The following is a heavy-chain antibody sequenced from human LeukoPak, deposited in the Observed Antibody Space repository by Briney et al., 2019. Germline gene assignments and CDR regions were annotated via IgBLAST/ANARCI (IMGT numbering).Heavy chain of an antibody. CDR3: ASTSSSSSVDY. Sequence: SETLSLTCTVSGGSISSSSYYWGWLRQPPGKGLEWIGSIYYSGSTYYNPSLKSRVTISVDTSKNQFSLKLSSVTAADTAVYYCASTSSSSSVDYWGQGTLVTVSS. J-gene: IGHJ4*02. CDR2: IYYSGST. D-gene: IGHD6-6*01. V-gene: IGHV4-39*01. CDR1: GGSISSSSYY.